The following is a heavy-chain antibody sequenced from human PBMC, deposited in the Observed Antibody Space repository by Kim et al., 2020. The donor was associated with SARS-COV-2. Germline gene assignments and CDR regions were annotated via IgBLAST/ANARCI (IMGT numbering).Heavy chain of an antibody. Sequence: GGSLRLSCAASGFTFSSYGMHWVRQAPGKGLEWVAVIWYDGSNKYYADSVKGRFTISRDNSKNTLYLQMNSLRAEDTAVYYCARAPGWELPKDAFDIWGQGTMVTVSS. CDR1: GFTFSSYG. CDR2: IWYDGSNK. V-gene: IGHV3-33*01. D-gene: IGHD1-26*01. J-gene: IGHJ3*02. CDR3: ARAPGWELPKDAFDI.